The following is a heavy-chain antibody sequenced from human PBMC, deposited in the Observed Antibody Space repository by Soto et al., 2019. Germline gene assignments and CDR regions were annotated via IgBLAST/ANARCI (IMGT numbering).Heavy chain of an antibody. V-gene: IGHV3-30-3*01. CDR3: ARDRLRYNWNDFPYYYYGMDV. J-gene: IGHJ6*02. CDR1: GFTFSSYA. CDR2: ISYHGSNK. Sequence: QVQLVESGGGVVQPGRSLRLSCAASGFTFSSYAMHWVRQAPGKGLEWVAVISYHGSNKYYADSVKGRFTISRDNSKNTLYLQMNSLRAEDTAVYYCARDRLRYNWNDFPYYYYGMDVWGQGTTVTVSS. D-gene: IGHD1-1*01.